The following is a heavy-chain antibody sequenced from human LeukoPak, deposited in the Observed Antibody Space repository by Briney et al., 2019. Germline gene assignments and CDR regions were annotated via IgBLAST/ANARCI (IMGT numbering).Heavy chain of an antibody. CDR2: IYYSGST. CDR1: GGSISSYY. J-gene: IGHJ6*03. Sequence: SETLSLTCTVSGGSISSYYWSWIRQPPGKGLEWIGYIYYSGSTNYNPSLKSRVTISVDTSKNQFSLKLSSVTAADTAVYYCARLTGVVPAAARPYYYMDVWGKGTTVTVSS. D-gene: IGHD2-2*01. CDR3: ARLTGVVPAAARPYYYMDV. V-gene: IGHV4-59*12.